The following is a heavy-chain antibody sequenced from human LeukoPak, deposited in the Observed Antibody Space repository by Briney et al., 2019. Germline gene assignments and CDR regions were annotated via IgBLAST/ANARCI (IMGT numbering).Heavy chain of an antibody. J-gene: IGHJ4*02. CDR1: GYTFTSYY. CDR2: IIPIFGTA. CDR3: ARVPDTGYYTYFDY. Sequence: SVKVSCKASGYTFTSYYMHWVRQAPGQGLEWMGGIIPIFGTANYAQKFQGRVTITADESTSTAYMELSSLRSEDTAVYYCARVPDTGYYTYFDYWGQGTLVTVSS. V-gene: IGHV1-69*13. D-gene: IGHD3/OR15-3a*01.